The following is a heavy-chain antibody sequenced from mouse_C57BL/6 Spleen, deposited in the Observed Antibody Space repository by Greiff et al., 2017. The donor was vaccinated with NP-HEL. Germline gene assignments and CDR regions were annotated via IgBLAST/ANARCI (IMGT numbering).Heavy chain of an antibody. CDR2: IDPSDSYT. J-gene: IGHJ2*01. CDR3: ARGKLDY. V-gene: IGHV1-50*01. D-gene: IGHD4-1*01. CDR1: GYTFTSYW. Sequence: QVQLQQPGAELVKPGASVKLSCKASGYTFTSYWMQWVKQRPGQGLEWIGEIDPSDSYTNYNQKFKGKATLTVDTSSSTAYMQLSSLTSEDSAVYYCARGKLDYWGQGTTLTVSS.